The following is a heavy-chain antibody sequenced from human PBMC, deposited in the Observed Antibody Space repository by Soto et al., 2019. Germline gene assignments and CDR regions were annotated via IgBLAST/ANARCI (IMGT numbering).Heavy chain of an antibody. D-gene: IGHD6-13*01. Sequence: QVQLQQWGAGLLKPSETLSLTCAVNGGSFTGYYGAWIRQSPGKGLEWIGEISHSGRTNYNPSLKSRATTSVDTSKNQFSLKVSSVTAADTGMYYCARNGGSTWYYFDSWGQGTVVTVSS. CDR3: ARNGGSTWYYFDS. J-gene: IGHJ4*02. V-gene: IGHV4-34*01. CDR2: ISHSGRT. CDR1: GGSFTGYY.